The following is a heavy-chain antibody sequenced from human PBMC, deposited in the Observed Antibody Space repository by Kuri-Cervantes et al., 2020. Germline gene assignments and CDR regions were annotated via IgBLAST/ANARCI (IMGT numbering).Heavy chain of an antibody. V-gene: IGHV1-3*01. D-gene: IGHD3-22*01. Sequence: ASVKVSCKASGYTFTSYGISWVRQAPGQRLEWMGWITAGNVNTTYSQQFRGRVTLTRDTPASTMYMELSSLRSEDTAVYYCARDVGLDSSAHAYWGQGTRVTVSS. CDR2: ITAGNVNT. J-gene: IGHJ4*02. CDR3: ARDVGLDSSAHAY. CDR1: GYTFTSYG.